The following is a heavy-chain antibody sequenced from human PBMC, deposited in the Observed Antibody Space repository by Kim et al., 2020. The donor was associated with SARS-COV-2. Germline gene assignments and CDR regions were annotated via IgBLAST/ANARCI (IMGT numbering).Heavy chain of an antibody. CDR2: GTT. J-gene: IGHJ4*02. Sequence: GTTTYNPSLKSRVTISVDRSNNQFSLKLTSVTAADTALYFCARDTALNYWGQGTLVTVSS. V-gene: IGHV4-59*12. CDR3: ARDTALNY. D-gene: IGHD5-18*01.